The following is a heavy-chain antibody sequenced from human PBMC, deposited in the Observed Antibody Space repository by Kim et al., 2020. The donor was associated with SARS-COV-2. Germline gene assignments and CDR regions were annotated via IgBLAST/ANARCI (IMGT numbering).Heavy chain of an antibody. CDR3: ARPVLDYYGSGSYYSD. CDR2: IYYSGST. CDR1: GGSISSSSYY. D-gene: IGHD3-10*01. V-gene: IGHV4-39*01. Sequence: SETLSLTCTVSGGSISSSSYYWGWIRQPPGKGLEWIGSIYYSGSTYYNPSLKSRVTISVDTSKNQFSLKLSSVTAADTAVYYCARPVLDYYGSGSYYSDWDQGTLVAVS. J-gene: IGHJ4*02.